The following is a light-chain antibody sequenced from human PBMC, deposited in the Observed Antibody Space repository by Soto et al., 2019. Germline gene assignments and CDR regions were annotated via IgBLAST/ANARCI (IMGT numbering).Light chain of an antibody. CDR2: DVS. CDR1: SSDVGGYNY. CDR3: SSYTSSSTRV. J-gene: IGLJ3*02. V-gene: IGLV2-14*01. Sequence: QSVLTQPASVSGSPGQSITISCTGTSSDVGGYNYVSWYQQHPGKAPKLMIYDVSNRPSGVSIRFSGSKSGNTASLTISGIQAEDEADYYCSSYTSSSTRVFGGGTKLTVL.